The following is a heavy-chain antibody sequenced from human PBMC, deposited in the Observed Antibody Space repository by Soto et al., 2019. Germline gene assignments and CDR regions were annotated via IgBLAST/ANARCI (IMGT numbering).Heavy chain of an antibody. J-gene: IGHJ6*02. CDR3: ARVAFGFSTRYYYGMDV. CDR2: INPNSGGT. CDR1: GYTFTGYY. V-gene: IGHV1-2*02. Sequence: ASVKVSCKASGYTFTGYYMHWVRQAPGQGLEWMGWINPNSGGTNYAQKFQGRVTMTRDTSISTAYMELSRLRSDDTAVYYCARVAFGFSTRYYYGMDVWGQGTTLTVSS. D-gene: IGHD2-2*01.